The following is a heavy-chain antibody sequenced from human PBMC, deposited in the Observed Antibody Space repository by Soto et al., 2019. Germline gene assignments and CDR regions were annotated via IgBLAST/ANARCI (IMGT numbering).Heavy chain of an antibody. Sequence: EVQLVESGGGLVQPGGSLRLSCAASGFTFSDHYMDWVRQAPGKGLEWVGRARNKDNSNFTEYAASVKGRVTISRDESQNSLYLQMNSLKTEDAAVYYCVRGKGGFLYYYMDVWGKGTTVTVS. J-gene: IGHJ6*03. CDR1: GFTFSDHY. CDR3: VRGKGGFLYYYMDV. CDR2: ARNKDNSNFT. V-gene: IGHV3-72*01.